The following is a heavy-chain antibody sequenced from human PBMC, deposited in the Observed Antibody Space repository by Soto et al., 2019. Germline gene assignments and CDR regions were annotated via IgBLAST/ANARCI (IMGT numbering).Heavy chain of an antibody. J-gene: IGHJ6*02. CDR1: GGSGGSFSGYY. CDR3: ARHNYVSSGYYHYYYGMDV. V-gene: IGHV4-34*01. Sequence: QVQLQQWGAGLLKPSETLSLTCAVYGGSGGSFSGYYWSWIRQPPGKGLEWLGEINHSGSTNYNPSLKSRVTISVYPSKYQFSLKLCSVTAADTAVYYCARHNYVSSGYYHYYYGMDVWGQGTTVTVSS. D-gene: IGHD3-22*01. CDR2: INHSGST.